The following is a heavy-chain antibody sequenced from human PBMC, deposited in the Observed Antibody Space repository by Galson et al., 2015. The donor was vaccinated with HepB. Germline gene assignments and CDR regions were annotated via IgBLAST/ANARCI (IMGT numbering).Heavy chain of an antibody. D-gene: IGHD2-2*01. CDR3: AKDLVVVPAATFDY. CDR2: ISGSGGST. V-gene: IGHV3-23*01. Sequence: SLRLSCAASGFTFSSYAMSWVRQAPGKGLEWVSAISGSGGSTYYADSGKGRFTISRDNSKNTLYLQMNSLRAEDTAVYYCAKDLVVVPAATFDYWGQGTLVTVSS. J-gene: IGHJ4*02. CDR1: GFTFSSYA.